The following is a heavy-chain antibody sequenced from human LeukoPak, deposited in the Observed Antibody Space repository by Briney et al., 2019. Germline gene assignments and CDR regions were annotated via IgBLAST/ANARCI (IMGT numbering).Heavy chain of an antibody. Sequence: PGGSLRLSCAASGFTISSNYMNWVRQAPGKGLDWVSVISDGGSTYYADSVRGRFTISRDNSKNTLFLQMDSLRVEDMAVYYCAREGHSSGYCGAFDIWGQGTMVTVSS. V-gene: IGHV3-53*05. CDR3: AREGHSSGYCGAFDI. D-gene: IGHD3-22*01. CDR1: GFTISSNY. CDR2: ISDGGST. J-gene: IGHJ3*02.